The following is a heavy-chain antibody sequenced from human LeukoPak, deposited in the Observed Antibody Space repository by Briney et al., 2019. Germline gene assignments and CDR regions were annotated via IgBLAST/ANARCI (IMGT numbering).Heavy chain of an antibody. CDR2: IKEDGSEK. CDR1: GFTFSNYW. V-gene: IGHV3-7*04. Sequence: GGSLRLSCAASGFTFSNYWMSWGRQAPGKGLEWVAHIKEDGSEKSYVDSVKGRFTISRDNAKNSLYLQMNSLRAEDTAVYYCARVVVYFDYWGQGTLVTVSS. D-gene: IGHD6-6*01. J-gene: IGHJ4*02. CDR3: ARVVVYFDY.